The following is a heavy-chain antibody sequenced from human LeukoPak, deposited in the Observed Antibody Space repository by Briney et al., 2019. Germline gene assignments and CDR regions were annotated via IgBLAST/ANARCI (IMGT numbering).Heavy chain of an antibody. Sequence: PSETLSLTCAVYGGSFSGYYWSWIRQPPGKGLEWIGEINHSGSTNYNPSLKSRVTISVDTSKNQFSLKLSSVTAADTAVYYCAMSIYADCGGDCPKYYFDYWGQGTLVTVSS. D-gene: IGHD2-21*02. CDR1: GGSFSGYY. V-gene: IGHV4-34*01. CDR2: INHSGST. J-gene: IGHJ4*02. CDR3: AMSIYADCGGDCPKYYFDY.